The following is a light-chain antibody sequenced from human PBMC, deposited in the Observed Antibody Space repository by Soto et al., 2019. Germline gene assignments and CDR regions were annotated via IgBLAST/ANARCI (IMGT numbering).Light chain of an antibody. V-gene: IGLV1-40*01. CDR1: SSNIGAGFD. CDR3: QSYDSRLSAVV. Sequence: QAVVTQPPSVSGAPGQRVTISCTGNSSNIGAGFDVHWYQQLPGTAPKLLIYDNSNRPSGVPDRFSGSKSGTSASLAITGLQAEDGTDYYCQSYDSRLSAVVFGGGTKLPVL. J-gene: IGLJ2*01. CDR2: DNS.